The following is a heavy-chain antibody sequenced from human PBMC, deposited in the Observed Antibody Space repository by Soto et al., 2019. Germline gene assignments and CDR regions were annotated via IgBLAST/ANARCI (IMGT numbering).Heavy chain of an antibody. V-gene: IGHV3-15*07. D-gene: IGHD5-12*01. CDR1: GFTFSNAW. J-gene: IGHJ5*02. CDR3: TIYPNSGYAT. CDR2: IKSKTDGGTT. Sequence: EVQLVESGGGLVKPGGSLRLSCAASGFTFSNAWMNWVRQPPRQGLEWVGRIKSKTDGGTTDYAAPVKGRFTISRDHSKNTLYLQMNSLKTEDTAVYYCTIYPNSGYATWGQGTLVTVSS.